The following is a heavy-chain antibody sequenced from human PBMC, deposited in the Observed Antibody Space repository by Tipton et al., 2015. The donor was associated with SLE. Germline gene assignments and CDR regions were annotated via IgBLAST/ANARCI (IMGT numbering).Heavy chain of an antibody. D-gene: IGHD4-17*01. Sequence: SLRLSCAASGFTFDDYAMHWVRQAPGKGLEWVSGISWNSGSIGYADSVKGRFTISRDNSKNTLYLQMNSLRAEDTAVYYCAKDYGDYYYYYGMDVWGQGTTVTVSS. V-gene: IGHV3-9*01. CDR3: AKDYGDYYYYYGMDV. CDR1: GFTFDDYA. J-gene: IGHJ6*02. CDR2: ISWNSGSI.